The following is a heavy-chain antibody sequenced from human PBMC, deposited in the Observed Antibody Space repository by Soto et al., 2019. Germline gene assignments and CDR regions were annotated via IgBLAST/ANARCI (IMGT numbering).Heavy chain of an antibody. V-gene: IGHV3-30-3*01. J-gene: IGHJ4*02. CDR2: ISYDGSNK. Sequence: GGSLRLSCAASGFTFSSYAMHWVRQAPGKGLEWVAVISYDGSNKYYADSVKGRFTISRDNSKNTLYLQMNSLRAEDTAVYYCARDPEGAVAGGYFDYWGQGTLVTVSS. CDR3: ARDPEGAVAGGYFDY. D-gene: IGHD6-19*01. CDR1: GFTFSSYA.